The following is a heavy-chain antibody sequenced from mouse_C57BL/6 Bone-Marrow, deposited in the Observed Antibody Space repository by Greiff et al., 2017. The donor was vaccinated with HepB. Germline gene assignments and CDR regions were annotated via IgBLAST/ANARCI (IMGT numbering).Heavy chain of an antibody. J-gene: IGHJ2*01. V-gene: IGHV1-54*01. CDR3: ARWGSTTRYFDY. CDR2: INPGSGGT. D-gene: IGHD1-1*01. Sequence: VKLMESGAELVRPGTSVKVSCKASGYAFTNYLIEWVKQRPGQGLEWIGVINPGSGGTNYNEKFKGKATLTADKSSSTAYMQLSSLTSEDSAVYFCARWGSTTRYFDYWGQGTTLTVSS. CDR1: GYAFTNYL.